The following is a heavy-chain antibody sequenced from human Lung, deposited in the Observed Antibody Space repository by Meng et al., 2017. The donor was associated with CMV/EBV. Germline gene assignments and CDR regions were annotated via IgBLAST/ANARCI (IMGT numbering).Heavy chain of an antibody. D-gene: IGHD3-16*01. J-gene: IGHJ3*02. CDR1: GFTFSSYA. V-gene: IGHV3-30*04. CDR2: ISYDGSNK. Sequence: GESXKISXAASGFTFSSYAMHWVRQAPGKGLEWVAVISYDGSNKYYADSVKGRFTISRDNSKNTLYLQMNSLRAEDTAVYYCARTGGGVSRAAFDIWGQGXMVTVSS. CDR3: ARTGGGVSRAAFDI.